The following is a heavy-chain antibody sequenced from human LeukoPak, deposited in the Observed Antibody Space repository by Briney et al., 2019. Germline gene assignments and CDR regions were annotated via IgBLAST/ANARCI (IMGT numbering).Heavy chain of an antibody. CDR1: GYTFTIHG. J-gene: IGHJ4*02. CDR2: SSTDNGNT. V-gene: IGHV1-18*01. D-gene: IGHD6-13*01. CDR3: ARRVVAAAADLEY. Sequence: ASVKVSCKTSGYTFTIHGINWVRQAPGQRLEWMGWSSTDNGNTNYAQNFRDRVTMTRDTSISTAYMELSRLTSDDTAVYYCARRVVAAAADLEYWGQGTLVTVSS.